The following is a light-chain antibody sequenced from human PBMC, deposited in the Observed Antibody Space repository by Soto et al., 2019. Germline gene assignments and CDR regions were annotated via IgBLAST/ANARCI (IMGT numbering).Light chain of an antibody. V-gene: IGKV3-11*01. J-gene: IGKJ5*01. CDR3: QQLNSRPSIT. CDR2: DTS. CDR1: QSVSSF. Sequence: EVVLTQSPATLYFSPGERATLSCRASQSVSSFLAWYQQQTGQAPRLLIYDTSNRATGIPARFSGSGSGTDFTLTISSLEPADCEVYSSQQLNSRPSITFGQATRLESK.